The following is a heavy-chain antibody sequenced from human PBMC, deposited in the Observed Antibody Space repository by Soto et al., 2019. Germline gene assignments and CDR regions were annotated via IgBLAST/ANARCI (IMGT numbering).Heavy chain of an antibody. V-gene: IGHV1-3*01. Sequence: GASVKVSCKASGYTFTTYAMHWVRQAPGQRLEWMGWINAGNGNTKYSQKFQGRVTITRDTSASTAYMELSSLRSEDTAVYYCARAVAVPADFDYWGQGTPVTVSS. CDR1: GYTFTTYA. CDR3: ARAVAVPADFDY. CDR2: INAGNGNT. D-gene: IGHD6-19*01. J-gene: IGHJ4*02.